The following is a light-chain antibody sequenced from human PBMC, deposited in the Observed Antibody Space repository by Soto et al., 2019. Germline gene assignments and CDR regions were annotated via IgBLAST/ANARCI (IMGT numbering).Light chain of an antibody. CDR2: AAS. Sequence: IQMTQSPSSLSASVGDRVTITCRASQSISSYLNWYHQKQGKAHKLLISAASSLQNEFPSRYSGSGSGTDFTLTISSLQSEEFATYNCQQSHSTPRTFGQWTRVDIK. V-gene: IGKV1-39*01. CDR1: QSISSY. J-gene: IGKJ1*01. CDR3: QQSHSTPRT.